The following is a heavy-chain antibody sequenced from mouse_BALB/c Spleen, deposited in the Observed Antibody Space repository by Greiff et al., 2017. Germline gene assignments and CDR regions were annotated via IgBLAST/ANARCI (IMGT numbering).Heavy chain of an antibody. V-gene: IGHV1-7*01. Sequence: QVQLQQSGAELAKPGASVKMSCKASGYTFTSYWMHWVKQRPGQGLEWIGYINPSTGYTEYNQKFKDKATLTADKSSSTAYMQLSSLTSEDSAVYYCASGRRWFAYWGQGTLVTVSA. J-gene: IGHJ3*01. D-gene: IGHD2-12*01. CDR3: ASGRRWFAY. CDR2: INPSTGYT. CDR1: GYTFTSYW.